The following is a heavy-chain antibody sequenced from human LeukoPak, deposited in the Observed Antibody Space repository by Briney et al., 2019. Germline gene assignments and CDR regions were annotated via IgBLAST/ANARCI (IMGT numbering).Heavy chain of an antibody. CDR3: ARRLFWSGYSNFDY. V-gene: IGHV4-39*02. CDR1: GGSISSSSYY. D-gene: IGHD3-3*01. Sequence: SETLSLTCTVSGGSISSSSYYWSWLRQPPGKGLDWFGEINHSGSTNYNPSLKSRVTISVDTSKNHSSLKLRSVTAADTAVYYCARRLFWSGYSNFDYWGQGTLVTVSS. J-gene: IGHJ4*02. CDR2: INHSGST.